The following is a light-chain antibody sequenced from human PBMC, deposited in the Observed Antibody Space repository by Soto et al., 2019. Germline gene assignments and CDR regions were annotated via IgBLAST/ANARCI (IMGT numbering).Light chain of an antibody. Sequence: QSVLTQPPSVSGAPGQRITISCTGSNSNIGAGYDVHWYQQLPGTAPKLLIYGNSNRPSGVPDRFSGSESGTSASLAITGLQAEDEADYYCQSYDNSLSGYVFGTGTKVTVL. J-gene: IGLJ1*01. V-gene: IGLV1-40*01. CDR2: GNS. CDR1: NSNIGAGYD. CDR3: QSYDNSLSGYV.